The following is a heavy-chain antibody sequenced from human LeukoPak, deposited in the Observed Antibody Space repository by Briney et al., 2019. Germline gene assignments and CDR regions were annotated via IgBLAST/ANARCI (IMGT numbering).Heavy chain of an antibody. CDR1: GFTFSSYA. D-gene: IGHD2-8*02. J-gene: IGHJ4*02. V-gene: IGHV3-30-3*01. Sequence: PGRSLRLSCAASGFTFSSYAMHWVRQAPGKGLEWVAVISYDGSNKYYADSVKGRFTISRDNSKNTLYLQMNSPRAEDTAVYYCARGGVRLWGDYWGQGTLVTVSS. CDR2: ISYDGSNK. CDR3: ARGGVRLWGDY.